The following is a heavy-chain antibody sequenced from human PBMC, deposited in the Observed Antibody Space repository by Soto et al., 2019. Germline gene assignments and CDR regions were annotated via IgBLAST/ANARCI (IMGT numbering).Heavy chain of an antibody. CDR2: ISSTGSTI. J-gene: IGHJ6*02. CDR3: AXDQLLDPLFLGYYGMDV. D-gene: IGHD2-2*02. V-gene: IGHV3-48*03. CDR1: GFTFSSYE. Sequence: GGSLSLSCAASGFTFSSYEMNRVRQAPGTGLEWVSYISSTGSTIYYAEAVKGRCTSSRDNAKNSLYLRLNSLRAEDRGVYYGAXDQLLDPLFLGYYGMDVGGRDTTGTVS.